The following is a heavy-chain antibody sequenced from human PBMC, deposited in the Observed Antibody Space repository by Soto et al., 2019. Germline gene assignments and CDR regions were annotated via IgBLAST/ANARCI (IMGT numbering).Heavy chain of an antibody. CDR1: GFTFSSYS. CDR2: ISSSSSYI. CDR3: AREPPDHYGGNSGEIDWVDY. J-gene: IGHJ4*02. D-gene: IGHD4-17*01. V-gene: IGHV3-21*01. Sequence: GGSLRLSCAASGFTFSSYSMNWVRQAPGKGLEWVSSISSSSSYIYYADSVKGRFTISRDNAKNSLYLQMNSLRAEDTAVYYCAREPPDHYGGNSGEIDWVDYWAQGTLVTVSS.